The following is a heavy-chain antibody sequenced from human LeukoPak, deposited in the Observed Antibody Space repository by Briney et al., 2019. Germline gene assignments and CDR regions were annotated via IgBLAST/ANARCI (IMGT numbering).Heavy chain of an antibody. CDR3: AREGSPPDIAAAEPPLNHFDY. V-gene: IGHV1-46*01. D-gene: IGHD6-13*01. J-gene: IGHJ4*02. CDR2: INPSGGST. Sequence: GASVKVSCKASGYTFTSYYMHWVRQAPGQGLEWMGIINPSGGSTSYAQKFQGRVTMTRDMSTSTVYMELSSLRSEDTAVYYCAREGSPPDIAAAEPPLNHFDYWGQGTLVTVSS. CDR1: GYTFTSYY.